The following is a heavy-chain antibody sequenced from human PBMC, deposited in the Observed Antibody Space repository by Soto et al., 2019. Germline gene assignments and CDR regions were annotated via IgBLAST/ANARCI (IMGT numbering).Heavy chain of an antibody. V-gene: IGHV3-23*01. CDR1: GFTFSSYA. Sequence: HPGGSLRLSCAASGFTFSSYAMSWVRQAPGKGLEWVSAISGSGGSTYYADSVKGRFTISRDNSKNTLYLQMNSLRAEDTAVYYCAKGKGYCSGGSCYSYYCYGMDVWGQGTTVTVSS. J-gene: IGHJ6*02. CDR2: ISGSGGST. CDR3: AKGKGYCSGGSCYSYYCYGMDV. D-gene: IGHD2-15*01.